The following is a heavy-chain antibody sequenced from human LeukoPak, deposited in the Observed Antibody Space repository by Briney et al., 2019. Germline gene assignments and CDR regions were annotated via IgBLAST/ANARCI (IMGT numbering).Heavy chain of an antibody. J-gene: IGHJ6*03. CDR2: IRYDGSNK. CDR1: GFTFSSYG. V-gene: IGHV3-30*02. Sequence: PGGSLRLSCAASGFTFSSYGMHWVRQAPGKGLEWVAFIRYDGSNKYYADSVKGRFTISRDNSKNTLYLQMNSLRAEDTAVYYCAKKGGYSYGLFYYYYYMDVWGKGTTVTISS. CDR3: AKKGGYSYGLFYYYYYMDV. D-gene: IGHD5-18*01.